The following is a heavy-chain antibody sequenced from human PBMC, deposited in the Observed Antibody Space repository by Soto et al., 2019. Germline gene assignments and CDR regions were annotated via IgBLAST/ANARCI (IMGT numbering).Heavy chain of an antibody. D-gene: IGHD1-7*01. J-gene: IGHJ3*02. CDR3: ARHGLTVTAYAFDI. CDR2: VYYSGST. V-gene: IGHV4-39*01. CDR1: GGSISSSGYY. Sequence: SSETLSLTCTVSGGSISSSGYYWGWIRQPPGKGLEWVGSVYYSGSTYFNPSLKSRVTISIDTSKNQFSLKLSSVTAADTAVYYCARHGLTVTAYAFDIWGQGTMVTVSS.